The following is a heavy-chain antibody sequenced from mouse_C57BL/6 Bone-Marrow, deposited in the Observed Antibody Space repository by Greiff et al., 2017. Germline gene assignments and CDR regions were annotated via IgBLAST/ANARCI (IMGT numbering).Heavy chain of an antibody. J-gene: IGHJ2*01. CDR3: ARSERYFDY. CDR2: ISSGSSTI. CDR1: GFTFSDYG. V-gene: IGHV5-17*01. Sequence: EVQVVESGGGSVKPGGSLKLSCAASGFTFSDYGMHWVRQAPEKGLEWVAYISSGSSTIYYADTVKGRFTISRDNAKNTLFLQMTSLRSEDTAMYYCARSERYFDYWGLGTTLTVSS.